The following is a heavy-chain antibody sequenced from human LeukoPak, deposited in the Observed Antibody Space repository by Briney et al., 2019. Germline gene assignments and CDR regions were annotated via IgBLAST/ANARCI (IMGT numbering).Heavy chain of an antibody. V-gene: IGHV4-34*01. D-gene: IGHD4-17*01. Sequence: SETLSLTCAVYGGSFSGYYWSWIGKPPGKGLEWMGEINHSGSTNYNPSLKSRVTISVDTSKNQFSLKLSSVTAADTAVYYCARDYGRDRYYYYYYGMDVWGQGTTVTVSS. J-gene: IGHJ6*02. CDR3: ARDYGRDRYYYYYYGMDV. CDR2: INHSGST. CDR1: GGSFSGYY.